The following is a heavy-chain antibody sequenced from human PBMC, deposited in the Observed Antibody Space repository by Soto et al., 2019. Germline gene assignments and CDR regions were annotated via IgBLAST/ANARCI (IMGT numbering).Heavy chain of an antibody. V-gene: IGHV4-31*03. CDR3: ARDRAPGISTFLSGMDV. CDR1: GDSISNGAYY. Sequence: PSETLSLTCTVSGDSISNGAYYWGWIRQHPGKDLEWIVEMHYSGTTYYNPSLKSRVTISVDKSKNQFSLKLSSVTAADTAVYYCARDRAPGISTFLSGMDVWGQGATVTVS. D-gene: IGHD3-16*01. CDR2: MHYSGTT. J-gene: IGHJ6*02.